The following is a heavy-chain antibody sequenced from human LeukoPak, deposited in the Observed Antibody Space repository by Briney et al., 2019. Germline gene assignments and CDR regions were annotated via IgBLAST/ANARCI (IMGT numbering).Heavy chain of an antibody. Sequence: ASVKVSCKASGYTFTSYDINWVRQATGQGLEWMGWMNPNSGNTGYAQKFQGRVTMTRNTSISTTYMELSILRSEDTAVYYCASRSPYDSSGYYYVYYFDYWGQGTLVTVSS. V-gene: IGHV1-8*01. CDR3: ASRSPYDSSGYYYVYYFDY. CDR1: GYTFTSYD. D-gene: IGHD3-22*01. J-gene: IGHJ4*02. CDR2: MNPNSGNT.